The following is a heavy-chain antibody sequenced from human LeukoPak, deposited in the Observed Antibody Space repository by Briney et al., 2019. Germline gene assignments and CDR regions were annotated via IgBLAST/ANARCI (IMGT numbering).Heavy chain of an antibody. CDR3: ARGGGGNSDFLTTYTGASLSFDY. CDR2: IKQDGSEK. CDR1: GFTFSSYW. V-gene: IGHV3-7*01. D-gene: IGHD3-9*01. Sequence: GGSLRLSCAASGFTFSSYWMSWVRQAPGKGLEWLANIKQDGSEKYYVDSVKGRFTISRDNAKNSLYLQMNSLRAEDTAVYYYARGGGGNSDFLTTYTGASLSFDYWGQGALVTVSS. J-gene: IGHJ4*02.